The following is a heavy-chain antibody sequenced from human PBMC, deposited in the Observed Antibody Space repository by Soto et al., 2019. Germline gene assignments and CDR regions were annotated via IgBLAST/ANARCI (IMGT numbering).Heavy chain of an antibody. D-gene: IGHD6-13*01. CDR1: GYTFTSYD. J-gene: IGHJ6*02. CDR2: MNPNSGNT. CDR3: ARRGYSSGWYYYYYYGMDV. Sequence: QVQLVQSGAEVKKPGASVTVSCKASGYTFTSYDINWVRQATGQGLEWMGWMNPNSGNTGYAQKFQGRVTMTRNTSISTAYMELSSLRSEDTAVYYCARRGYSSGWYYYYYYGMDVWGQGTRVTVSS. V-gene: IGHV1-8*01.